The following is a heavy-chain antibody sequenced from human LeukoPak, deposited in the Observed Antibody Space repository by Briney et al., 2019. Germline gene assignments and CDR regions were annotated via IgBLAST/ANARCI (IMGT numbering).Heavy chain of an antibody. Sequence: SETLSLTCAVYGGSFSGYYWSWIRQPPGKGLEWIGEINHSGSTNYNPSLKSRVTISVDTSKNQFSLKLSSVTAADTAVYYCARGRNHIAVARKLLSFDYWGQGTLVTVSS. J-gene: IGHJ4*02. CDR1: GGSFSGYY. CDR2: INHSGST. CDR3: ARGRNHIAVARKLLSFDY. V-gene: IGHV4-34*01. D-gene: IGHD6-19*01.